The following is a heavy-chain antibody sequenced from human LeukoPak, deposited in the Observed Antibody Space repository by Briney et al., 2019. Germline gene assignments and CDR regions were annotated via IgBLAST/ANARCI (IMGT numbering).Heavy chain of an antibody. J-gene: IGHJ4*02. CDR2: IIPILGIA. D-gene: IGHD3-3*01. CDR1: GGTFSSYA. CDR3: ARDESLYFDY. V-gene: IGHV1-69*04. Sequence: SVKASCKASGGTFSSYAISWVRQAPGQGLEWMGRIIPILGIANYAQKFQGRVTITADKSTSTAYMELSSLRSEDTAVYYCARDESLYFDYWGQGTLVTVSS.